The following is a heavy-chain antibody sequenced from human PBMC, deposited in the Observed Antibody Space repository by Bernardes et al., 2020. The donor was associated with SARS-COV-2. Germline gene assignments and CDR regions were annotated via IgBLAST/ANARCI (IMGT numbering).Heavy chain of an antibody. Sequence: GGSLILSCRTSGIPFNNYAMTWVRQAPGKGLEWVSTIGGGPEDYYYAGAVKGRFTVARDDSRSTLYLQMNSLRVEDTAIYYCAKDQTSFNRRYDALDVWGQGTMVTVSS. CDR3: AKDQTSFNRRYDALDV. CDR2: IGGGPEDY. D-gene: IGHD2-2*01. J-gene: IGHJ3*01. V-gene: IGHV3-23*01. CDR1: GIPFNNYA.